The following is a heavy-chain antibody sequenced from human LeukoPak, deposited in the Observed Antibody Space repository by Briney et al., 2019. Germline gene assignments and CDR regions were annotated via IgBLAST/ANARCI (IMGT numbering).Heavy chain of an antibody. D-gene: IGHD6-13*01. V-gene: IGHV3-66*01. CDR3: ARDFPAAPTGNYYMDV. Sequence: GGSLRLSCAASGFTVSSNYMSWVRQAPGKGLEWVSVIYSDGSTYYADSVKGRVTISRDNSKNTLYLQMNSLSAEDTAVYYCARDFPAAPTGNYYMDVWGKGTTVTISS. CDR1: GFTVSSNY. CDR2: IYSDGST. J-gene: IGHJ6*03.